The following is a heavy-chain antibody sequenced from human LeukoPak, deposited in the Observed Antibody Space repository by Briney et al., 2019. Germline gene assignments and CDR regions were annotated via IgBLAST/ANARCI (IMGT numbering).Heavy chain of an antibody. CDR2: INHSGST. CDR3: ARGGGGDFHFDY. D-gene: IGHD2-21*02. CDR1: GGSFSSYY. V-gene: IGHV4-34*01. Sequence: PSETLSLTCAVYGGSFSSYYWSWIRQPPGKGLEWIGEINHSGSTNYNPSLKSRVTISVDTSKNQFSLKLSSVTAADTAVYYCARGGGGDFHFDYWGQGTLVTVSS. J-gene: IGHJ4*02.